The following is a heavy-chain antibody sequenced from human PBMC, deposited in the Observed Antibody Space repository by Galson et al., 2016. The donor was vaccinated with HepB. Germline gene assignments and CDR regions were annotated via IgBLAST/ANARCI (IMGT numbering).Heavy chain of an antibody. Sequence: ETLSPTCAVSGASISNRNWWSWVRQPQGQGLEWIGEVYRSGTTNYPPSLRRRVSMSVDKSKNQFSLKLTSVTAEDTAVYYWARGQEGQDGYDYWGQGTLVTVSS. CDR1: GASISNRNW. J-gene: IGHJ4*02. CDR2: VYRSGTT. CDR3: ARGQEGQDGYDY. D-gene: IGHD6-13*01. V-gene: IGHV4-4*02.